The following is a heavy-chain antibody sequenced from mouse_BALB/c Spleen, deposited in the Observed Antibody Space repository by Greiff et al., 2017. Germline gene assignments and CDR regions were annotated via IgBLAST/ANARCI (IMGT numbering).Heavy chain of an antibody. D-gene: IGHD2-14*01. J-gene: IGHJ3*01. Sequence: EVQLQQSGGGLVKPGGSLKLSCAASGFTFSDYYMYWVRQTPEKRLEWVATISDGGSYTYYPDSVKGRFTISRDNAKNNLYLQMSSLKSEDTAMYYCARGGYYRYAWFAYWGQGTLVTVSA. V-gene: IGHV5-4*02. CDR2: ISDGGSYT. CDR3: ARGGYYRYAWFAY. CDR1: GFTFSDYY.